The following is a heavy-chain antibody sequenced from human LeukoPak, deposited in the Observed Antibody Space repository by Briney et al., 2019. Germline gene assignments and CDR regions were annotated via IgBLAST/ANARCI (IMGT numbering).Heavy chain of an antibody. CDR2: IYYSVST. V-gene: IGHV4-39*01. Sequence: PSETVSLPCTVSGGSISSRSYYGGWIRQPPGKGLEWIGSIYYSVSTYYNPSLKSRVTICVDTSKNQFSLKLSAVTAADTAVYYCARHWIIWFGEFPKHNWFDPWGQGTLVTVSS. D-gene: IGHD3-10*01. J-gene: IGHJ5*02. CDR3: ARHWIIWFGEFPKHNWFDP. CDR1: GGSISSRSYY.